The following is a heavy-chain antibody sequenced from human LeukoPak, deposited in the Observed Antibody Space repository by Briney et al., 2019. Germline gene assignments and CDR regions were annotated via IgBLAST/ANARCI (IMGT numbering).Heavy chain of an antibody. CDR3: TTDTVELPT. J-gene: IGHJ5*02. Sequence: GGSLRLSCAASGFTFSNAWMSWVRQAPGKGLEWVGRIKSKTDGRTTDYAAPVKGRFTISRDDSKNTLYLQMNSLKTEDTAVYYCTTDTVELPTWGQGTLVTVSS. V-gene: IGHV3-15*01. CDR2: IKSKTDGRTT. CDR1: GFTFSNAW. D-gene: IGHD1-26*01.